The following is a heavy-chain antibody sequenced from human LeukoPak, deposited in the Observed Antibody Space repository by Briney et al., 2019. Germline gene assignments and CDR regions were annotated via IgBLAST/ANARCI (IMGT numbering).Heavy chain of an antibody. CDR2: INNDGSST. Sequence: GGSLRLSCAASGFTLSNYWMHWVRQAPGKGLVWVSRINNDGSSTTYADSVKGRFTISRDNAKNSLYLQMNSLRAEDTALYYCAKAPVPVVVPAATNWFDPWGQGTLVTVSS. J-gene: IGHJ5*02. CDR1: GFTLSNYW. V-gene: IGHV3-74*01. CDR3: AKAPVPVVVPAATNWFDP. D-gene: IGHD2-2*01.